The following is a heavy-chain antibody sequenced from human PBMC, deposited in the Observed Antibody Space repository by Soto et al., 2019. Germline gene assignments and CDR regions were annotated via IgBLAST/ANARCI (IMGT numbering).Heavy chain of an antibody. CDR2: IIPIFGTA. J-gene: IGHJ1*01. D-gene: IGHD6-6*01. CDR3: ARWGSSSPRQAEYFQH. CDR1: GGTFSSYA. Sequence: QVQLVQSGAEVKKPGSSVKVSCKASGGTFSSYAISWVRQAPGQGLEWMGGIIPIFGTANYAPKFQGRVTITADESTSTAYMELSSLGSADTAVYYCARWGSSSPRQAEYFQHWGQGTLVTVSS. V-gene: IGHV1-69*12.